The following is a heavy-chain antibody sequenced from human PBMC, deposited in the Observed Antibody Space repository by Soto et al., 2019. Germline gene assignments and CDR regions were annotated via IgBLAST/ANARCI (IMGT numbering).Heavy chain of an antibody. CDR3: ARDRIGDCDSTGCSIGPDGLDV. CDR1: GFSFGSHW. J-gene: IGHJ6*02. Sequence: EVQLVESGGGLVQPGGSLTLSCAASGFSFGSHWIHWVRQAPGKGLVWVSRVHGDGRSASYADSVKGRFTVSTDSAKNTLDLQMNSLRVEDTAVYYCARDRIGDCDSTGCSIGPDGLDVWGQGTTVIVSS. V-gene: IGHV3-74*01. D-gene: IGHD2-2*01. CDR2: VHGDGRSA.